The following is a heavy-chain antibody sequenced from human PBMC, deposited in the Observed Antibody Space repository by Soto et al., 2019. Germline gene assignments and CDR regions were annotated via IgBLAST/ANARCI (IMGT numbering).Heavy chain of an antibody. J-gene: IGHJ6*03. CDR2: IYSGGST. Sequence: GGSLRLSCAASGFTVSSNYMSWVRQAPGKGLEWVSVIYSGGSTYYADSVKGRLTISRDNSKNTLYLQMNSLRAEGTAVYYCARVLITFGGVIVKRGYYYYMDVWGKGTTVTVSS. CDR1: GFTVSSNY. V-gene: IGHV3-66*01. CDR3: ARVLITFGGVIVKRGYYYYMDV. D-gene: IGHD3-16*02.